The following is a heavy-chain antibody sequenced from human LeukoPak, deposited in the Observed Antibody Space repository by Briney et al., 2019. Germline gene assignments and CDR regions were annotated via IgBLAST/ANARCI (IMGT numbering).Heavy chain of an antibody. J-gene: IGHJ4*02. CDR1: GGSISSGSYY. Sequence: SETLSLTCTVSGGSISSGSYYWSWIRQPAWKGLEWIGRIYTSGSTNYNPSLKSRVTIPVDTSKNQFSLKLSSVTAADTAVYYGARVTRAVDGTDYWGQGTLVTVSS. V-gene: IGHV4-61*02. CDR2: IYTSGST. D-gene: IGHD6-19*01. CDR3: ARVTRAVDGTDY.